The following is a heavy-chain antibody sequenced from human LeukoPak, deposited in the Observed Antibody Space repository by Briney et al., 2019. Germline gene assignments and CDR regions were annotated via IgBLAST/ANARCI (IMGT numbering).Heavy chain of an antibody. D-gene: IGHD5-12*01. Sequence: KPGGSLRLSCAASGFSFNNVWMSWVRQAPGKGLEWVGHIKSKPDGGTTECAAPVKGRFTISRDDSKNTLYLQMNSLKTEDTAVYYCTTVDIVATIQGGFWYYGMDVWGQGTTVTVSS. CDR3: TTVDIVATIQGGFWYYGMDV. CDR2: IKSKPDGGTT. CDR1: GFSFNNVW. J-gene: IGHJ6*02. V-gene: IGHV3-15*01.